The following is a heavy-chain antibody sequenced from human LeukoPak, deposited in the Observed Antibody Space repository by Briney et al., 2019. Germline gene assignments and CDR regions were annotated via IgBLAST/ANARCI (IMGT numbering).Heavy chain of an antibody. CDR2: IYYSGST. J-gene: IGHJ4*02. D-gene: IGHD4-17*01. Sequence: PSETLSLTCTVSGGSISSYYWSWIRQPPGKGLEWMGYIYYSGSTNYNPSLKSRVTISVDTSKNQFSLKLSSVTAAATAVYYCARIFDYGDYSFDYWGQGTLVTVSS. CDR1: GGSISSYY. CDR3: ARIFDYGDYSFDY. V-gene: IGHV4-59*01.